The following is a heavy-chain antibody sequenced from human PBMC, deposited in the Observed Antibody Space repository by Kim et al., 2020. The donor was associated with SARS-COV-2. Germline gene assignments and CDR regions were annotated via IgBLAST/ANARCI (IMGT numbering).Heavy chain of an antibody. CDR1: GHRFSTYG. CDR2: IFPADSDI. D-gene: IGHD3-9*01. CDR3: ARRLGGKGYFDS. J-gene: IGHJ4*02. V-gene: IGHV5-51*01. Sequence: GESLKISCKGSGHRFSTYGIGWVRQMPGKGLEWMGLIFPADSDITYSPSFRGQVTISADKSIDTAYLQFSSLKASDTATYFCARRLGGKGYFDSWGQGTLVIVSS.